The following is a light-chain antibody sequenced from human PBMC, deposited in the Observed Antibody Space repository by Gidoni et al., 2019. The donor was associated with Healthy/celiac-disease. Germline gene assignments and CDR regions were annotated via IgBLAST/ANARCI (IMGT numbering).Light chain of an antibody. Sequence: EIVITQSQPTLSVSPGERATLTCRASQSVSSNIDWYQQKPGQATRPLIYGAATRATGIPVRFSGSGSGTEFTLTISSLQSQDFAFYYCQQYNNWPHISFGQGTRLEIK. CDR3: QQYNNWPHIS. J-gene: IGKJ5*01. CDR1: QSVSSN. CDR2: GAA. V-gene: IGKV3-15*01.